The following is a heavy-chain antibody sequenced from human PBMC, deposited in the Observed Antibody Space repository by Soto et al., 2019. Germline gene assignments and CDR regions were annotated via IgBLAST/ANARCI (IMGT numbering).Heavy chain of an antibody. D-gene: IGHD4-17*01. J-gene: IGHJ6*02. Sequence: PGGSLRLSCAASGFTVSSNYMSWVRQAPGKGLEWVSVIYSGGSTYYADSVKGRFTISRDNSKNTLYLQMNSLRAEDTAVYYCLGEWVDYYYGMDVWGQGTTVTVSS. CDR1: GFTVSSNY. CDR3: LGEWVDYYYGMDV. CDR2: IYSGGST. V-gene: IGHV3-53*01.